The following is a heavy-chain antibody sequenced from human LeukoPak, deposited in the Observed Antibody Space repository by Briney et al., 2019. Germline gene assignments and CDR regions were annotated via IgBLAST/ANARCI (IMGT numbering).Heavy chain of an antibody. D-gene: IGHD3-3*01. CDR2: ISGSGGST. Sequence: GGSLRLSCAASGFTFSSYAMSWVRQAPGKGLEWVSAISGSGGSTYYADSVKGRFTISRDNSKNTLYLQMNSLRAEDTAVYYCARDYDFWSGYTWGQGTLVTVSS. V-gene: IGHV3-23*01. J-gene: IGHJ4*02. CDR3: ARDYDFWSGYT. CDR1: GFTFSSYA.